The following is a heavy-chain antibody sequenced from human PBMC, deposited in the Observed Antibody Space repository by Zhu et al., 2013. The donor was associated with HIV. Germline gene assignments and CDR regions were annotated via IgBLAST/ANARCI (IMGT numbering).Heavy chain of an antibody. Sequence: QVQLVQSAAEMKKPGASVRLSCRASGDTFGQDYIHWVRQAPGQGLEWIGIINPSGNTATYAGKFQGRVSMTRDTSTNTVYMDLRSLKSEDTAMYYCARGPKTYYFAYWAWEPWSPSPQ. V-gene: IGHV1-46*01. CDR3: ARGPKTYYFAY. CDR2: INPSGNTA. J-gene: IGHJ4*02. CDR1: GDTFGQDY.